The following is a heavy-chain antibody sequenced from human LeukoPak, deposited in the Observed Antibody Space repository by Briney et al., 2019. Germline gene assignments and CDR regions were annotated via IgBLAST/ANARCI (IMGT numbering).Heavy chain of an antibody. Sequence: PSETLSLTCTVSGSSISSYYWSWIRQPPGKGLEWIGYIYYIGSTSYNPSLKSRVTISVDMSKNQFSLKLSSVTAADTAVYYCARDIRIAALDYYGMDVWGQGTTVTVSS. J-gene: IGHJ6*02. V-gene: IGHV4-59*12. CDR1: GSSISSYY. CDR3: ARDIRIAALDYYGMDV. CDR2: IYYIGST. D-gene: IGHD6-13*01.